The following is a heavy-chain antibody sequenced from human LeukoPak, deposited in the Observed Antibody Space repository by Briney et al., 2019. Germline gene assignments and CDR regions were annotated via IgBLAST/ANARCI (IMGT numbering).Heavy chain of an antibody. J-gene: IGHJ4*02. CDR3: ARESGRSKFYSSSPKGY. Sequence: GGSLRLSCAASGFTFSSYSMNWVRQAPGKGLEWVSSISSSSSYIYYADSVKGRFTISRDNAKNSLYLQMNSLRAEDTAVYYCARESGRSKFYSSSPKGYWGQGTLVTVSS. CDR2: ISSSSSYI. CDR1: GFTFSSYS. V-gene: IGHV3-21*01. D-gene: IGHD6-6*01.